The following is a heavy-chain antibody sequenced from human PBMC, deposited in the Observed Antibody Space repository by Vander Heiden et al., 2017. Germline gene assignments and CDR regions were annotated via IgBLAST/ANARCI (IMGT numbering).Heavy chain of an antibody. CDR3: ARGAEY. Sequence: QVHLVESGEGVVQPGTSLRISCTTSGFSFNRFGMHWVRQAPGKGLDWVAFISNDGSNKYYADSVKGRFTISRDKSQNTLFLQMNSLRPEDTAVYYCARGAEYWGQGTLVTVSS. CDR1: GFSFNRFG. CDR2: ISNDGSNK. V-gene: IGHV3-30*03. J-gene: IGHJ4*02.